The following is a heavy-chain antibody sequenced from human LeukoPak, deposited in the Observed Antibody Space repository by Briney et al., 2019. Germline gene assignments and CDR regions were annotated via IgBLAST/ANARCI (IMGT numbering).Heavy chain of an antibody. CDR1: GFTFSSYS. CDR3: AKDRRAVPAARRLDY. D-gene: IGHD2-2*01. Sequence: GGSLRLSCAASGFTFSSYSMHWVRQAPGKGLEWVAFIRYDGSNKYYADSVKGRFTISRDNSKNTLYLQMNSLRAEDTAVYYCAKDRRAVPAARRLDYWGQGTLVTVSS. CDR2: IRYDGSNK. J-gene: IGHJ4*02. V-gene: IGHV3-30*02.